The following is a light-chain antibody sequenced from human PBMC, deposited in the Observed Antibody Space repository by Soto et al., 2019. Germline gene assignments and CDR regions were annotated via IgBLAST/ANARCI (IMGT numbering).Light chain of an antibody. J-gene: IGKJ2*01. CDR3: QGYNYWPPGYI. V-gene: IGKV3-15*01. CDR2: GAS. CDR1: QSVDNN. Sequence: ETMMTQSPATLSVSPGERVTLSCRASQSVDNNLAWYQQKPGQAPRLLIYGASTSATGIPARFSGSGSGTEFALTISSLQSEDFAFYYCQGYNYWPPGYIFGQGTKLEIK.